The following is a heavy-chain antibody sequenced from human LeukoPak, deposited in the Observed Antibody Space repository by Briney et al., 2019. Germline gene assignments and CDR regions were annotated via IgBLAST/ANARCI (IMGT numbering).Heavy chain of an antibody. J-gene: IGHJ6*03. Sequence: SETLSLTCTVSGGSISGYYWSWIRQPAGKGLEWIGRFYNSGSTSYNPSLKSRVTMSVDMSKKQFSLKLNSVTAADTAVYYCARDFADTITVTGDVYYMDVWGKGTTVTVSS. CDR1: GGSISGYY. V-gene: IGHV4-4*07. CDR3: ARDFADTITVTGDVYYMDV. CDR2: FYNSGST. D-gene: IGHD5-24*01.